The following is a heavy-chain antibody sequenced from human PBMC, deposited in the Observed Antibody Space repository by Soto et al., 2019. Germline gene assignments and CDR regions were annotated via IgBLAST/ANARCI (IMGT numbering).Heavy chain of an antibody. D-gene: IGHD3-10*01. CDR2: MNPNSGNT. Sequence: EASVKVSCKASGYTFTSYDINWVRQATGQGLEWMGWMNPNSGNTGYAQKFQGRVTMTRNTSISTAYMELSSLRSEDTAVYYCAREDPYYYGSGSYYGHAFDIWGQGTMVTVSS. J-gene: IGHJ3*02. CDR3: AREDPYYYGSGSYYGHAFDI. V-gene: IGHV1-8*01. CDR1: GYTFTSYD.